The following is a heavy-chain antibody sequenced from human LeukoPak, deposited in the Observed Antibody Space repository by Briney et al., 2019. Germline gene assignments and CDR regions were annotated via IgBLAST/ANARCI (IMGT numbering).Heavy chain of an antibody. CDR1: GGSISNYY. D-gene: IGHD5-24*01. CDR3: AREGGGSTTSFDY. J-gene: IGHJ4*02. CDR2: IYYSGST. Sequence: KSSETLSLTCTVSGGSISNYYWCWIRQHPGKGLEWIGYIYYSGSTYYNPSLKSRVTISVDTSKNQFSLKLSSVTAADTAVYYCAREGGGSTTSFDYWGQGTLVTVSS. V-gene: IGHV4-59*06.